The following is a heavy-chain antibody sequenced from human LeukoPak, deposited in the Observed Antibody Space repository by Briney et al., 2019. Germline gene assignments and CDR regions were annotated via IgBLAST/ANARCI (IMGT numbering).Heavy chain of an antibody. CDR2: IIPIFGTA. CDR3: ARGGYCSGGSCYPYYYYYYYMDV. D-gene: IGHD2-15*01. CDR1: GYTFTGYY. V-gene: IGHV1-69*13. Sequence: GASVKVSCKASGYTFTGYYMHWVRQAPGQGLEWMGGIIPIFGTANYAQKFQGRVTITADESTSTAYMELSSLRSEDTAVYYCARGGYCSGGSCYPYYYYYYYMDVWGKGTTVTVSS. J-gene: IGHJ6*03.